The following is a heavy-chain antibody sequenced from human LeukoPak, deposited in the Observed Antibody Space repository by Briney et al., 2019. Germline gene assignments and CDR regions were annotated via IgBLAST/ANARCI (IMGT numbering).Heavy chain of an antibody. J-gene: IGHJ4*02. CDR1: GFTFSSYW. V-gene: IGHV3-23*01. CDR3: AKGDQMVRGVIIFYFDY. D-gene: IGHD3-10*01. CDR2: ISGSGGST. Sequence: GGSLRLSCAASGFTFSSYWMSWVRQAPGKGLEWVSAISGSGGSTYYADSVKGRFTISRDNSKNTLYLQMNSLRAEDTAVYYCAKGDQMVRGVIIFYFDYWGQGTLVTVSS.